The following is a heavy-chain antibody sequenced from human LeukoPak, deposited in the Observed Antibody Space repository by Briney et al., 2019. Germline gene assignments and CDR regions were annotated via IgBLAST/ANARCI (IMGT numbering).Heavy chain of an antibody. D-gene: IGHD1-14*01. CDR1: GGSISSYY. Sequence: SETLSLTCTVSGGSISSYYWSWIRQPPGKGLEWIGYIYYSGSTNDNPSLKSRVTISVDTSKNQFSLKLSSVTAADTAVYYCARHTELGGDFDYWGQGALVTVSS. CDR2: IYYSGST. CDR3: ARHTELGGDFDY. V-gene: IGHV4-59*08. J-gene: IGHJ4*02.